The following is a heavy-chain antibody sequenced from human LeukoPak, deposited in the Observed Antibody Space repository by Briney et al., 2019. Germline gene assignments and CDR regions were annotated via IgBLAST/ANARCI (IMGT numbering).Heavy chain of an antibody. J-gene: IGHJ5*02. D-gene: IGHD2-15*01. Sequence: PGGSLRLSCAASGFTFSSYAMSWVRQAPGKGLEWVSAISGSGGSTYYADSVKGRFTISRDNSKNTLYLQMNSLRAEDTAVYYCAKLPVVVVAATPGWFDPWGQGTLVTVSS. CDR1: GFTFSSYA. CDR3: AKLPVVVVAATPGWFDP. V-gene: IGHV3-23*01. CDR2: ISGSGGST.